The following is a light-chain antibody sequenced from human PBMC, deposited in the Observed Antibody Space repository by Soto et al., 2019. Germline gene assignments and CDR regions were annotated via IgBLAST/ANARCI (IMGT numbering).Light chain of an antibody. CDR1: QNVLYSSNNRHL. CDR3: QQYYSPPRYT. CDR2: WAS. V-gene: IGKV4-1*01. J-gene: IGKJ2*01. Sequence: DIVMTQSPEYLAVSLGERATINCKSSQNVLYSSNNRHLIAWYQQKPGQPPKLLIYWASTRESGVPDRFSGSGSGRDFTLTSSSLQAEDVAVYYCQQYYSPPRYTFGQGTRLEIK.